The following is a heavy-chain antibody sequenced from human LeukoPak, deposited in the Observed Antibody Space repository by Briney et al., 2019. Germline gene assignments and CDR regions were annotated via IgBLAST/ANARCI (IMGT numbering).Heavy chain of an antibody. CDR1: GFNYNTYW. CDR3: TRDYRGTYDY. Sequence: GGSLRLSCVASGFNYNTYWMSWVRQAPGKGLEWVANIKQDGSEKNYVDSVKGRFTISRDNAKNSLYLQMNSLRAEDTAIYYCTRDYRGTYDYWGQGTLVTVSS. CDR2: IKQDGSEK. J-gene: IGHJ4*02. V-gene: IGHV3-7*03. D-gene: IGHD1-26*01.